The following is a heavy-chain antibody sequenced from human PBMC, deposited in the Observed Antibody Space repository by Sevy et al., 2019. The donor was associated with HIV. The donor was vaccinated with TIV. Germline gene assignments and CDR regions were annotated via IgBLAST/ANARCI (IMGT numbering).Heavy chain of an antibody. Sequence: GGSLRLSYAASGFTFSSYDMLWVRQAPGKGLEWVAIILHDGSYREYVDSVRGRFTISRDNSKNTMYLQMNGLSLEATAVYSCAKNRLPAWSYFSRNGMDIWGRWTTVTVCS. D-gene: IGHD3-10*01. CDR1: GFTFSSYD. J-gene: IGHJ6*02. V-gene: IGHV3-30*18. CDR2: ILHDGSYR. CDR3: AKNRLPAWSYFSRNGMDI.